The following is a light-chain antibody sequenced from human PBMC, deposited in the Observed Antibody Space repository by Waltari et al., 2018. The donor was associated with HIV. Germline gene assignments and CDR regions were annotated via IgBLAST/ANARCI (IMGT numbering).Light chain of an antibody. J-gene: IGLJ2*01. Sequence: SFVLTQPPSMSVAPGKTASITCAGNNIGSKTVHWYQQKAGQAPLVVIYDNSDRPSGIPERFSGSNSGNTATLTITRVGAGDEADYYCQVWDSSSDHVVFGGGTKLTIL. V-gene: IGLV3-21*04. CDR2: DNS. CDR1: NIGSKT. CDR3: QVWDSSSDHVV.